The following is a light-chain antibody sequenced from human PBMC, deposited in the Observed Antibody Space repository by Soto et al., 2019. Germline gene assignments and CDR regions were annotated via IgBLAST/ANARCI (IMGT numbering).Light chain of an antibody. Sequence: EIVLTQSPVTLSLSPGEIATLSCRASRSIKNYLAWYQQKPGQPPRLLIYDASNRATAIPVRFSGSGSGTDFTLTISSLEPEDSAVYYCQYRGIWPPGATFGGGTKVEIK. CDR3: QYRGIWPPGAT. CDR2: DAS. V-gene: IGKV3-11*01. J-gene: IGKJ4*01. CDR1: RSIKNY.